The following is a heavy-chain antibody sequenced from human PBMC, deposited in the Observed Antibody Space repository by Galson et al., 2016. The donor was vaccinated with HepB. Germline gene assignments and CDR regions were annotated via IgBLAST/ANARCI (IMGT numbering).Heavy chain of an antibody. CDR2: IKADGSIT. CDR1: GFTFSNYW. Sequence: SLRLSCAASGFTFSNYWMYWVRQAPGKGLVWVSRIKADGSITGYADSVKGRFTISRDNSKTTLFLQMNSLRIDDTAVYYCAKVFRQFSYGYSGWYFDLWGRGTLVTVSS. J-gene: IGHJ2*01. V-gene: IGHV3-74*01. D-gene: IGHD5-18*01. CDR3: AKVFRQFSYGYSGWYFDL.